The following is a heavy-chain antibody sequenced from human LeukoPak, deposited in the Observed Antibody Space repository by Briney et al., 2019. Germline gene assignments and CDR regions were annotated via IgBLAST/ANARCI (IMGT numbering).Heavy chain of an antibody. V-gene: IGHV3-66*01. Sequence: GGSLRLSCAASGLTVSDNYMTWVRQAPGKGLEWVSVIYRGGSTHYADSVKDRFIISRDHSENTLYLQMNSLRAEDTAVYYCAREIGTGELDYWGQGTLVTVSS. CDR3: AREIGTGELDY. CDR2: IYRGGST. J-gene: IGHJ4*02. CDR1: GLTVSDNY. D-gene: IGHD7-27*01.